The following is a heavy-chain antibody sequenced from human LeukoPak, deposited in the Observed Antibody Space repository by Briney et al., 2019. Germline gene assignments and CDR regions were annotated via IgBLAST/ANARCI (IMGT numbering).Heavy chain of an antibody. Sequence: PSETLSLTCTVSGGSISSSSYYWGWIRQPPGKGLEWIGSIYYSGSTYYNPSLKSRVTISVDTSKNQFSLKLSSVTAADTAVYYCARQERIAVAGTTSDPSSRAFDIWGQGTMVTVSS. D-gene: IGHD6-19*01. CDR1: GGSISSSSYY. V-gene: IGHV4-39*01. CDR3: ARQERIAVAGTTSDPSSRAFDI. CDR2: IYYSGST. J-gene: IGHJ3*02.